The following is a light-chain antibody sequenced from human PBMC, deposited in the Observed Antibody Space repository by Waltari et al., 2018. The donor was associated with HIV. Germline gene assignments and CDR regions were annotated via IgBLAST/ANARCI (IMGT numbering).Light chain of an antibody. Sequence: QSALTQPASLSGSPGQSIVISCTGTSSDLGNSNLVSWYQHHPGKVPRLMIYEVTKRPSGVSSRFSGSKSANTASLMISGLQAEDEGNYYCSSYAGGHTWVFGGGTKLTVL. CDR1: SSDLGNSNL. CDR3: SSYAGGHTWV. V-gene: IGLV2-23*02. J-gene: IGLJ3*02. CDR2: EVT.